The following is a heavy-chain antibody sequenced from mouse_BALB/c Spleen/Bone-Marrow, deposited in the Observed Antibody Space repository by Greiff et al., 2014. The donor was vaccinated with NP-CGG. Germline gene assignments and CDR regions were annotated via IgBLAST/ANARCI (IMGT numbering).Heavy chain of an antibody. CDR2: IDPANGNT. J-gene: IGHJ3*01. CDR3: AGLGLFAY. CDR1: GFNIKDTY. Sequence: DVKLVESGAELVKPGASVKLSCTASGFNIKDTYMHWVKQRPEQGLEWIGRIDPANGNTKYDPKFQGKATITADTSSNTAYLQLSNLTSEDTAVYYCAGLGLFAYWGQGTLVTVSA. D-gene: IGHD3-3*01. V-gene: IGHV14-3*02.